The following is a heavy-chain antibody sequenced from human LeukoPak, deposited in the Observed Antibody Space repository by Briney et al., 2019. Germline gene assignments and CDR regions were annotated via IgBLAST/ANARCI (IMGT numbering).Heavy chain of an antibody. J-gene: IGHJ4*02. CDR3: AREESGGYFDY. D-gene: IGHD2-8*02. V-gene: IGHV1-46*01. Sequence: ASVRVSCKASGYTFSNYYMHWVRQAPGQGLEWMGLINPTGTGTNYAQKFRGRVTLTRDTSTTTVYMELSSLRSEDSAVYYCAREESGGYFDYWGQGTLVTVSS. CDR2: INPTGTGT. CDR1: GYTFSNYY.